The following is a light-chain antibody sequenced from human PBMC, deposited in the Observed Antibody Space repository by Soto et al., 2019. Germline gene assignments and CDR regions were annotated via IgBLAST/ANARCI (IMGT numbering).Light chain of an antibody. Sequence: PGEGATLSCRASQSVTSSYLAWYQQKLGQAPRLLIYDASRRATGIPDRFSGSGSGTDFTLTISSLQPEDFATYYCLQDYNYPRTFGQGTKVDIK. CDR3: LQDYNYPRT. CDR2: DAS. CDR1: QSVTSSY. V-gene: IGKV3D-7*01. J-gene: IGKJ1*01.